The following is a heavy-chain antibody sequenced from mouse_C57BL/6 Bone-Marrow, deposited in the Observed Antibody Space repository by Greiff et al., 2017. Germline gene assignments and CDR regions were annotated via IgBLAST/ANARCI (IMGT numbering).Heavy chain of an antibody. CDR2: IYPRGGNT. D-gene: IGHD2-2*01. V-gene: IGHV1-81*01. Sequence: VQLQQSGAELARPGASVKLSCKASGYTFTSYGISWVKQRTGQGLEWIGEIYPRGGNTYYNEKFTGQATLTADKSSSTAYMELRCLTSEDSAVDFCANLWLRRRRFAYWGQGTLVTVSA. CDR3: ANLWLRRRRFAY. J-gene: IGHJ3*01. CDR1: GYTFTSYG.